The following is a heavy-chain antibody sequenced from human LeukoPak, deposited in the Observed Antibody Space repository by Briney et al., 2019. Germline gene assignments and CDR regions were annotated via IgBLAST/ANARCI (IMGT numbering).Heavy chain of an antibody. Sequence: ASVKVSCKASGYTFTGYYMNWVRQAPGQGLQWMGWINANTGGTNYAQEFQGRVTMTSDTSMSTAYMELTSLTSDDTAVYYCARKSAVRRTSEFDYWGQGTLVIVSS. V-gene: IGHV1-2*02. CDR1: GYTFTGYY. J-gene: IGHJ4*02. CDR2: INANTGGT. D-gene: IGHD2-2*01. CDR3: ARKSAVRRTSEFDY.